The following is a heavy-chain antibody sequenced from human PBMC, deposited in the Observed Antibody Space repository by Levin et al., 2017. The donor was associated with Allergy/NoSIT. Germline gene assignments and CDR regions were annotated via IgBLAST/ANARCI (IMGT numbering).Heavy chain of an antibody. V-gene: IGHV3-20*04. CDR3: ARGHSSGWLNWFDP. CDR2: INWNGGST. Sequence: PGGSLRLSCAASGFTFDDYGMSWVRQAPAKGLEWVSGINWNGGSTGYADSVKGRFTISRDNAKNSLYLQMNSLRAEDTALYYCARGHSSGWLNWFDPWGQGTLVTVSS. D-gene: IGHD6-19*01. CDR1: GFTFDDYG. J-gene: IGHJ5*02.